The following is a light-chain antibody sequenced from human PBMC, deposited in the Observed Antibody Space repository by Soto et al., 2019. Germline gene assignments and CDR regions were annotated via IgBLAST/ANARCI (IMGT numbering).Light chain of an antibody. J-gene: IGKJ4*01. CDR1: QDISNS. CDR3: IQYEELPLT. V-gene: IGKV1-33*01. Sequence: DIQMTQSPSSLSASVGDRVTITCQASQDISNSLNWFQQKPGKAPKLLIYLASNLETGVPSRFTGGGSGTLFSFTISSLQPEDIATYYCIQYEELPLTFGGGTKVEIK. CDR2: LAS.